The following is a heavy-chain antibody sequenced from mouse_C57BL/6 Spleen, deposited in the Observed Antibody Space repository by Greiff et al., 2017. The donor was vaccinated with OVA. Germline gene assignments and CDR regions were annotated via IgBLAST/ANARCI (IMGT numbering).Heavy chain of an antibody. D-gene: IGHD4-1*01. CDR1: GYTFTSYW. Sequence: VQLKQPGAELVRPGSSVKLSCKASGYTFTSYWMHWVKQRPIQGLEWIGNIDPSDSETHYNQKFKDKATLTVDKSSSTAYMQLSSLTSEDSAVYYCAREGAGRFAYWGQGTLVTVSA. CDR3: AREGAGRFAY. CDR2: IDPSDSET. J-gene: IGHJ3*01. V-gene: IGHV1-52*01.